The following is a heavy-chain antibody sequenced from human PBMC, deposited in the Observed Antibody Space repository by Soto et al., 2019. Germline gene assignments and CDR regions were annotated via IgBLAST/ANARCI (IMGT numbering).Heavy chain of an antibody. CDR2: IYYSGST. CDR1: GGSISSSSYY. CDR3: ARQGDYYDSSGYYSRYFDY. Sequence: PSETLSLTCTVSGGSISSSSYYWGWIRQPPGKGLEWIGSIYYSGSTYYNPSLKSRVTISVDTSKNQFSLKLSSVTAADTAVHYCARQGDYYDSSGYYSRYFDYWGQGTLVTVSS. V-gene: IGHV4-39*01. J-gene: IGHJ4*02. D-gene: IGHD3-22*01.